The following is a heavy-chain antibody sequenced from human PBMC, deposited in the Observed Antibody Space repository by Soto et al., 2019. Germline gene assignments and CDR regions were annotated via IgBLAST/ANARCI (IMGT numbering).Heavy chain of an antibody. V-gene: IGHV3-33*01. J-gene: IGHJ6*02. CDR3: ARENPWFWYYSGMDV. D-gene: IGHD3-10*01. CDR2: IWYDGSNK. CDR1: GFTFSTYG. Sequence: QVQLVESGGGVVQPGRSLRLSCAASGFTFSTYGMHWVRQAPGKGLEWVAVIWYDGSNKYYADSLKGRFTIPRDNSKTTLYRQMNSLRSENTAVYYCARENPWFWYYSGMDVWGQGTTVSVSS.